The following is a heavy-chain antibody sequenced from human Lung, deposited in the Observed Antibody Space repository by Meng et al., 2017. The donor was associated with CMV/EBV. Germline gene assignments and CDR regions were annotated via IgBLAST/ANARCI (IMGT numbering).Heavy chain of an antibody. CDR3: ASFPPPGKQWLVTDY. CDR1: GGSSRSSNW. CDR2: IYHSGST. D-gene: IGHD6-19*01. Sequence: APPPESGPGPVKLSGTLPFTFAGSGGSSRSSNWWSWVRQPPGKGLEWIGEIYHSGSTNYNPSLKSRVTISVDKSKNQFSLKLSSVTAADTAVYYCASFPPPGKQWLVTDYWGQGTLVTVSS. J-gene: IGHJ4*02. V-gene: IGHV4-4*02.